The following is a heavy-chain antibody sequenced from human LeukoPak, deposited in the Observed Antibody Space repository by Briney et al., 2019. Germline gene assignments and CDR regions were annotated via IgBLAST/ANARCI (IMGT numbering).Heavy chain of an antibody. CDR2: INSDGSST. J-gene: IGHJ4*02. Sequence: GGSLRLSCAASGFTFRSYWMHWVRQAPGKGLVWVSRINSDGSSTSYADSVKGRFTISRDNAKNTLYLQMNSLRAEDTAVYYCARGRGYSYGWIGVKLLDYWGQGILVTVSS. D-gene: IGHD5-18*01. CDR1: GFTFRSYW. V-gene: IGHV3-74*01. CDR3: ARGRGYSYGWIGVKLLDY.